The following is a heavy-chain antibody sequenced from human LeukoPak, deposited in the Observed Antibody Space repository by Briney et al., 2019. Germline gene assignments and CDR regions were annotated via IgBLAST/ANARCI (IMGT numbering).Heavy chain of an antibody. J-gene: IGHJ3*02. Sequence: GRSLRLSCAASGFTISSYAMHCVRQAPGKGLEWVAVISYDGSNKYYADSVKGRFTISRDNSKNTLFLQMNSLRAEDTAVYYCARDRGSGYYPFDIWGQGTMVTVSS. V-gene: IGHV3-30*04. CDR3: ARDRGSGYYPFDI. CDR2: ISYDGSNK. CDR1: GFTISSYA. D-gene: IGHD3-22*01.